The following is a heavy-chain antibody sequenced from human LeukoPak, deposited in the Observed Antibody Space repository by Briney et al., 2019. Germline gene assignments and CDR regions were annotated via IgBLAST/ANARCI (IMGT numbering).Heavy chain of an antibody. J-gene: IGHJ6*03. Sequence: GGSLRLSCAASGFTFGSYWMSWVRQAPGKGLEWVANIKQDGSEKYYVDSVKGRFTISRDNAKNSLYLQMNSLRAEDTAVYYCARLYGSGSPHYYYYYMDVWGKGTTVTVSS. V-gene: IGHV3-7*01. CDR3: ARLYGSGSPHYYYYYMDV. D-gene: IGHD3-10*01. CDR1: GFTFGSYW. CDR2: IKQDGSEK.